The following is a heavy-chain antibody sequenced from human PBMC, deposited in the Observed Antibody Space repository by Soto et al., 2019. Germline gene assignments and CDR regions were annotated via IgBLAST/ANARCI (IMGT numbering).Heavy chain of an antibody. Sequence: SVKVSCKACGGTFRNYAISWVRQAPGQGLEWVGHTIPLFGSANYAQKFQGRVTITADESTTTTYMELSSLTSDDTAVFYCAFLYCSNVSCYSESWGQGTLVTVSS. CDR3: AFLYCSNVSCYSES. CDR1: GGTFRNYA. V-gene: IGHV1-69*13. CDR2: TIPLFGSA. D-gene: IGHD2-8*01. J-gene: IGHJ4*03.